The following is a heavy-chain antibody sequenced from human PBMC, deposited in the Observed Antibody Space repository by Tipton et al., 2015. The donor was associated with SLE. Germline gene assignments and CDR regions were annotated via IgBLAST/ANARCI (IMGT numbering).Heavy chain of an antibody. V-gene: IGHV4-39*01. D-gene: IGHD3-3*01. CDR1: GGSISSSSYY. J-gene: IGHJ6*02. Sequence: TLSLTCTVSGGSISSSSYYWAWIRQSPGKGLEWISSIYYTGNTYYNPSLKSRVTISVDMSKNHFSLQLSSVAAADTAVYYCARQSTTFDFWSGYQKYNFYGRDVWGQGTSVIVSS. CDR2: IYYTGNT. CDR3: ARQSTTFDFWSGYQKYNFYGRDV.